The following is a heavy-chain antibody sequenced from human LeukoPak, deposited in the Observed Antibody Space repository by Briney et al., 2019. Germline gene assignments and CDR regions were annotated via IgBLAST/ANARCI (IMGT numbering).Heavy chain of an antibody. CDR1: GGTFSSYA. Sequence: GASVKVSCKASGGTFSSYAISWVRQAPGQGLEWMGGIILIFGTANYAQKFQGRVTITADESTSTAYMELSSLRSEDTAVYYCARVPGDHDAFDIWGQGTMVTVSS. CDR2: IILIFGTA. V-gene: IGHV1-69*13. J-gene: IGHJ3*02. CDR3: ARVPGDHDAFDI.